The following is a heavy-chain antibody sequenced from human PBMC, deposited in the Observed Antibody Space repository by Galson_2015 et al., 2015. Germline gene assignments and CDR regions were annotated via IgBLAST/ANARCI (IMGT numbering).Heavy chain of an antibody. J-gene: IGHJ6*03. CDR2: ISSSSSYI. CDR1: GFTFSSYS. V-gene: IGHV3-21*01. CDR3: ASSQNPGRNYYYYYYMDV. Sequence: SLRLSCAASGFTFSSYSMNWVRQAPGKGLEWVSSISSSSSYIYYADSVKGRFTISRDNAKNSLYLQMNSLRAEDTAVYYCASSQNPGRNYYYYYYMDVWGKGTTVTVSS. D-gene: IGHD2/OR15-2a*01.